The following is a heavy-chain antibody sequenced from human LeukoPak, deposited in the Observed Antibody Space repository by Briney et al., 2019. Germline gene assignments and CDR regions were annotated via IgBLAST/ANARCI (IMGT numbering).Heavy chain of an antibody. CDR3: ARDRAYGDYFDY. CDR2: VSDSGGST. Sequence: GGSLRLSCAASGFSFSNCAINWVRQAPGKGLEWVSFVSDSGGSTYYADSVKGRFTISRDNSKNTVKLQMNSLRVEDTAVYYCARDRAYGDYFDYWGQGTLVTVSS. CDR1: GFSFSNCA. J-gene: IGHJ4*02. D-gene: IGHD4-17*01. V-gene: IGHV3-23*01.